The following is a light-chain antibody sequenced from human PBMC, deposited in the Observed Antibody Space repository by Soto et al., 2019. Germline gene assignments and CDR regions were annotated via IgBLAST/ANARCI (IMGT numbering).Light chain of an antibody. CDR1: SSDVGGYNY. Sequence: QSALTQPASVSGSPGQSITISCTGTSSDVGGYNYVSWYQQHPGKAPKLMIYDVSNRPSGVSNCFSGAKSGNTASLTISGLQDEDEADYYCSSYTSSTPYVFGTGTKLTVL. CDR3: SSYTSSTPYV. J-gene: IGLJ1*01. V-gene: IGLV2-14*01. CDR2: DVS.